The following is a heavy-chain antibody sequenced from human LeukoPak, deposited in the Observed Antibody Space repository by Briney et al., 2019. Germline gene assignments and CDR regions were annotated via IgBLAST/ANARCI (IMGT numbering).Heavy chain of an antibody. CDR1: GGSFSDYP. Sequence: SVKVSCKASGGSFSDYPINWVRQAPGQGLEWLGGIIPKYSASNYAQAFQGRVTISADESTNTVYMEMSGLRPDDTAVYYCARGLGGYSNYYYYMDVWGKGTTVTVSS. CDR2: IIPKYSAS. D-gene: IGHD4-11*01. J-gene: IGHJ6*03. V-gene: IGHV1-69*13. CDR3: ARGLGGYSNYYYYMDV.